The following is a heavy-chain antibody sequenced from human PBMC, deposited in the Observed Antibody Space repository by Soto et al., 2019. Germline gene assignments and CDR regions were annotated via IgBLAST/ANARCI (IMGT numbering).Heavy chain of an antibody. J-gene: IGHJ4*02. CDR1: GFTFSSNS. V-gene: IGHV3-48*02. CDR2: ISSSSSTI. CDR3: ARVIWSGHLTSYL. D-gene: IGHD3-3*01. Sequence: EVQVVESGGGLVQPGGSLRLSCAASGFTFSSNSMNWVRQAPGKGLEWISYISSSSSTIYADSVKFRFTISRDNAKNSLYLQMNSLRDEDTAVYYCARVIWSGHLTSYLRGQGTLVTVSS.